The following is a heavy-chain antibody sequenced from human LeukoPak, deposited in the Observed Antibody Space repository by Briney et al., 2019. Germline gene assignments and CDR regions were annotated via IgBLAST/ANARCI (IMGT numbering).Heavy chain of an antibody. CDR3: ARHFGPITSTMDV. D-gene: IGHD3/OR15-3a*01. CDR1: GDSISAYY. Sequence: SETLSLTCTVSGDSISAYYWSWIRQPAGKGLEWIGRIYTSGTKKYNSSLKSRVTISVDTSKNQFSLKLSSVTAADTAVYYCARHFGPITSTMDVWGKGTTVTVSS. J-gene: IGHJ6*04. CDR2: IYTSGTK. V-gene: IGHV4-4*07.